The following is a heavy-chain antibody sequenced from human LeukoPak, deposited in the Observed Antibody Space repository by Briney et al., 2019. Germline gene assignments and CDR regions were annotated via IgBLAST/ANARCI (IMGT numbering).Heavy chain of an antibody. CDR3: ARESAKYSPFYY. CDR2: IYYSGST. V-gene: IGHV4-59*01. D-gene: IGHD4/OR15-4a*01. Sequence: SEALSLTCTVSGGSISSYYWSWLRQPPGKGLEWIGYIYYSGSTNYNPSLKSRVTISVDTSKNQFSLKLSSVTAADTAVYYCARESAKYSPFYYWGQGTLVTVSS. J-gene: IGHJ4*02. CDR1: GGSISSYY.